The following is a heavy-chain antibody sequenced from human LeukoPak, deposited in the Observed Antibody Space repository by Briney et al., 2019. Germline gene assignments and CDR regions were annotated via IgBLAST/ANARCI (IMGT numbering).Heavy chain of an antibody. D-gene: IGHD3-10*01. CDR2: IYYSGST. Sequence: SETLSLTCTVSGDSISSYYWSWIRQPPGKGLEWLGYIYYSGSTNYNPSLKSRVTISVDTSKNQFSLKLRSVTAAGTAMYYCARVPVRGVAHYYYYMDVWGKGTTVTVSS. CDR3: ARVPVRGVAHYYYYMDV. CDR1: GDSISSYY. V-gene: IGHV4-59*01. J-gene: IGHJ6*03.